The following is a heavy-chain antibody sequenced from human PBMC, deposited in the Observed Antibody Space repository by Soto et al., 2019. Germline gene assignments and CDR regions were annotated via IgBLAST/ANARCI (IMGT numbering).Heavy chain of an antibody. D-gene: IGHD6-19*01. Sequence: QVQLRESGPGLMRPSQTLSLTCTVSGASVTSTGYYWTWIRQSPGKGLEWLGYILHNGNADYSPSLETRLDSSKNQFSLKVNSVSAADTAIYFCARVSAVSAEYYFDYWGQGALVTVSS. J-gene: IGHJ4*02. CDR1: GASVTSTGYY. CDR3: ARVSAVSAEYYFDY. V-gene: IGHV4-30-4*01. CDR2: ILHNGNA.